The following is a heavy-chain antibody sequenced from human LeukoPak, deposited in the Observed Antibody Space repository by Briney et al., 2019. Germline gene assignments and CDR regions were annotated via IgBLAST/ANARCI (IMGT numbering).Heavy chain of an antibody. V-gene: IGHV1-8*01. Sequence: AASVKVSCKASGYTFTSYDINWVRQATGQGLEWMGWMNPNSGNTGYAQKFQGRVTMTRNTSISTAYMELSSLRSEDTAVYYCARDNDSSGWYAGAFDIWGQGTMVTVSS. D-gene: IGHD6-19*01. CDR1: GYTFTSYD. CDR2: MNPNSGNT. J-gene: IGHJ3*02. CDR3: ARDNDSSGWYAGAFDI.